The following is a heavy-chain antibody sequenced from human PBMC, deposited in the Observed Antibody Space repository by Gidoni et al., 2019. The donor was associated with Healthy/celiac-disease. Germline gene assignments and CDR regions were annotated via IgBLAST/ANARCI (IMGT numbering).Heavy chain of an antibody. Sequence: QVQLVQSGAEVKKPGASVKVSCKASGYTFTRYDINWVRQATGQGLEWMGWMNPNGGNTGYAQKLQGRVTMTRNTSISTAYMELSSLRSEDTAVYYCASPPLGAPDYYGMDVWGQGTTVTVSS. CDR2: MNPNGGNT. J-gene: IGHJ6*02. V-gene: IGHV1-8*01. CDR3: ASPPLGAPDYYGMDV. D-gene: IGHD3-16*01. CDR1: GYTFTRYD.